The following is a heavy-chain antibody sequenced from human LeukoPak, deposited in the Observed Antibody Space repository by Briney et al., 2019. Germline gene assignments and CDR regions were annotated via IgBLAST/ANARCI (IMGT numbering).Heavy chain of an antibody. CDR1: GGSISSSSYY. Sequence: SETLSLTCTVSGGSISSSSYYWVWIRQPPGKGLEWIGSIYYSGSTYYNPSLKSRVTISVDTSKNQFSLKLSSVTAADTAVYYCARHGVSYYYDSSGHTRAEYFQHWGQATLVTVSP. D-gene: IGHD3-22*01. CDR3: ARHGVSYYYDSSGHTRAEYFQH. V-gene: IGHV4-39*01. J-gene: IGHJ1*01. CDR2: IYYSGST.